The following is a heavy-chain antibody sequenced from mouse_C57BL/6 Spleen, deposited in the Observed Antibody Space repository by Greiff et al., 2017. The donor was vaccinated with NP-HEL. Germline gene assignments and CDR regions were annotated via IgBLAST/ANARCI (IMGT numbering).Heavy chain of an antibody. CDR3: ARSNTIGFAY. J-gene: IGHJ3*01. CDR1: GYAFSSSW. CDR2: IYPGDGDT. V-gene: IGHV1-82*01. Sequence: QVQLQQSGPELVKPGASVKISCKASGYAFSSSWMNWVKQRPGKGLEWIGRIYPGDGDTNYNGKFKGKATLTADKSSSTAYLQLSSLTSEDSAVYFCARSNTIGFAYWGQGTLVTVAA.